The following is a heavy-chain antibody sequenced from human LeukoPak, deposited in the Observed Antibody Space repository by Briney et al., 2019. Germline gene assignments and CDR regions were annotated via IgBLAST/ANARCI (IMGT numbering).Heavy chain of an antibody. D-gene: IGHD5-18*01. CDR2: ISPYNGNT. J-gene: IGHJ4*02. V-gene: IGHV1-18*01. CDR1: GSTFSIYG. CDR3: ARGGYSYGYMGYFDY. Sequence: ASVKVSCKASGSTFSIYGISWVQQAPGQGLEWVAWISPYNGNTNYAQKFQGRLTMTTDSSTSTAYMELRSLRSDDTAVYYCARGGYSYGYMGYFDYWGQGTLVTVSS.